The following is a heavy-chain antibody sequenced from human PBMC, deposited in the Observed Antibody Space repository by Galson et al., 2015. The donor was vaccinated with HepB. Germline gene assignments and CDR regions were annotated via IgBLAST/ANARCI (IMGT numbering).Heavy chain of an antibody. CDR2: IRSKAYGGTT. J-gene: IGHJ6*03. CDR3: TSGSGGGTKSYYYYYMDV. CDR1: GFTFGDYA. V-gene: IGHV3-49*03. D-gene: IGHD3-16*01. Sequence: SLRLSCAASGFTFGDYAMSWFRQAPGKGLEWVGFIRSKAYGGTTEYAASVKGRFTISRDDSKSIAYLQMNSLKTEDTAVYYCTSGSGGGTKSYYYYYMDVGGKGTTGTVSS.